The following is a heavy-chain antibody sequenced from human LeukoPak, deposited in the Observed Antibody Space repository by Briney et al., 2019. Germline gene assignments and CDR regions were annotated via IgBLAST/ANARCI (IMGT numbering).Heavy chain of an antibody. D-gene: IGHD3-16*01. CDR2: ITATGSAT. CDR1: GFTLNNYA. V-gene: IGHV3-23*01. CDR3: CRDWGF. J-gene: IGHJ4*02. Sequence: GGSLRLPCAASGFTLNNYAVSWVRQAPGKGLEWVSAITATGSATNYADSVRGRFTISRNSSKDTVYLQMNTLRVEDTAVYYCCRDWGFWGQGTLVSVSS.